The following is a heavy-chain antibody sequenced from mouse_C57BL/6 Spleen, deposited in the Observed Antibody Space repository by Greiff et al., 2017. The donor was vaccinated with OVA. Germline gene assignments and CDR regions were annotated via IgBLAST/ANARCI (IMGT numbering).Heavy chain of an antibody. CDR3: ARTVVAYYARDY. CDR2: ISSGSSTI. Sequence: EVQGVESGGGLVKPGGSLKLSCAASGFTFSDYGMHWVRQAPEKGLEWVAYISSGSSTIYYADTVKGRFPISRDNAENTLFLQMTSLRSEDSAMYYGARTVVAYYARDYWGQGTSVTVSS. V-gene: IGHV5-17*01. CDR1: GFTFSDYG. D-gene: IGHD1-1*01. J-gene: IGHJ4*01.